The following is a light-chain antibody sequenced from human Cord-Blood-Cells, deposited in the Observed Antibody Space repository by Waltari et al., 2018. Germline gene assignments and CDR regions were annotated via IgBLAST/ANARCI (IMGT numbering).Light chain of an antibody. CDR1: QSISSW. J-gene: IGKJ1*01. Sequence: DTQMTQSPSTLSASVGARVTITCRSSQSISSWLAWYQQKPGKAPELPIYKASGLKSGVPSRFSCSGSGTEFTLTISSLQPDDLATYYCQQYNSYSRTFGQGTKVEIK. CDR2: KAS. V-gene: IGKV1-5*03. CDR3: QQYNSYSRT.